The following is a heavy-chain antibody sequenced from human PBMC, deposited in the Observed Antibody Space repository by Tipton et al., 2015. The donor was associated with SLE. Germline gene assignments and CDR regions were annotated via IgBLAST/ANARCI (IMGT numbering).Heavy chain of an antibody. CDR1: GFTFSTYA. V-gene: IGHV3-23*01. CDR2: ISGSGTKT. D-gene: IGHD6-13*01. Sequence: SLRLSCAASGFTFSTYAMSWVGQAPGKGLGWVSGISGSGTKTYYADPVNGRFTISRDNSKNTLYLQMNSLRAEDTAVDYCAKDPHSRPVYWGQGTLVTVSS. CDR3: AKDPHSRPVY. J-gene: IGHJ4*02.